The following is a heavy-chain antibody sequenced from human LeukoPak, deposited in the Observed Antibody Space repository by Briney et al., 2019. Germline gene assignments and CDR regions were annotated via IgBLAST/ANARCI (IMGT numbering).Heavy chain of an antibody. CDR3: VKDAARRPAAISYHDY. J-gene: IGHJ4*02. D-gene: IGHD2-2*01. V-gene: IGHV3-64D*06. CDR1: GFTFNNYA. CDR2: ISSNGGST. Sequence: PGGSLRLSCAASGFTFNNYAMNWVRQAPGRGLEYVSAISSNGGSTYYADSVKGRFTISRDNSKNTLYLQMSSLRAEDTAVYYCVKDAARRPAAISYHDYWGQGTLVTVSS.